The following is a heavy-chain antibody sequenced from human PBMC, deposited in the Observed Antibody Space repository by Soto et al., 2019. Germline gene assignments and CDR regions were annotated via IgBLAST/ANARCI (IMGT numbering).Heavy chain of an antibody. D-gene: IGHD6-13*01. CDR1: GGTFSSYA. V-gene: IGHV1-3*01. J-gene: IGHJ5*02. Sequence: GASVKVSCKASGGTFSSYAISWVRQAPGQRLEWMGWINAGNGNTKYSQKFQGRVTITRDTSASTAYMELSSLRSEDTAVYYCARESKVIAAAGTGNRNWFDPWGQGTLVTVSS. CDR2: INAGNGNT. CDR3: ARESKVIAAAGTGNRNWFDP.